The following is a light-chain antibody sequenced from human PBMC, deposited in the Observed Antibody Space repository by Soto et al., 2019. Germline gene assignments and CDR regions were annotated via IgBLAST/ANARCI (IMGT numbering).Light chain of an antibody. CDR1: QSISSK. J-gene: IGKJ4*01. V-gene: IGKV3-15*01. Sequence: IVMTQSPATLSVSPGERATLSCRASQSISSKLAWYQQKPGQAPRLLIYGASTRATGIPVRFSGSGSGTEFTLTITSLQSGDFAVYYCQEYNNWRPITFGGGTKVDIK. CDR3: QEYNNWRPIT. CDR2: GAS.